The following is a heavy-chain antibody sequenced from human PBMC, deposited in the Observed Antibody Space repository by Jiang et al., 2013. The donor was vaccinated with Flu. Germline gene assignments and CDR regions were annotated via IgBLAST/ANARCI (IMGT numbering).Heavy chain of an antibody. Sequence: TFSSYAISWVRQAPGQGLEWMGRIIPILGIANYAQKFQGRVTITADKSTSTAYMELSSLRSEDTAVYYCARAGYYDSSGYSAPGCWGQGTLVTVSS. J-gene: IGHJ4*02. CDR1: TFSSYA. V-gene: IGHV1-69*04. D-gene: IGHD3-22*01. CDR3: ARAGYYDSSGYSAPGC. CDR2: IIPILGIA.